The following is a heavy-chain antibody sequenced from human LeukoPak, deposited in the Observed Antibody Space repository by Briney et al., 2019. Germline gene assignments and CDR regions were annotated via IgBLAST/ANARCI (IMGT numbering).Heavy chain of an antibody. J-gene: IGHJ4*02. CDR3: ARGLRSSYYADY. V-gene: IGHV3-53*01. CDR1: GFTVSSKY. CDR2: IYSGGST. D-gene: IGHD3-10*01. Sequence: GSLRLSCAASGFTVSSKYMSWVRQAPGKGLEWVSVIYSGGSTYYADSVKGRFTISRDNSKNTLYLQMNSLRAEDTAVYYCARGLRSSYYADYWGQGTLVTVSS.